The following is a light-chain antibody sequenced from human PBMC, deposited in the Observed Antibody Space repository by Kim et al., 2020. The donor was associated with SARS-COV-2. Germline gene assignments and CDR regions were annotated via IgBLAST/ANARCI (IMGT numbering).Light chain of an antibody. V-gene: IGKV3-20*01. CDR3: QQYGSAPVT. J-gene: IGKJ1*01. CDR2: GAS. CDR1: HRVPSNY. Sequence: SPGGRATLSCRASHRVPSNYLGWYKQEPGQAPSLLINGASSRATGVPDRFSGSGSGTDFSLSISSLESEDFAVYYCQQYGSAPVTFGQGTKVDIK.